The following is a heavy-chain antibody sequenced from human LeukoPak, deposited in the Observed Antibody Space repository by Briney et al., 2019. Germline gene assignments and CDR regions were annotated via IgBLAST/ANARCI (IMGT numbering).Heavy chain of an antibody. CDR3: AREGGDIAARNFDY. CDR1: GFTFSSYS. Sequence: GGSLRLSCAASGFTFSSYSMNWVRQAPGKGPEWVSSISSSSSYIYYADSVKGRFTISRDNAKNSLYLQMNSLRAEDTAVYYCAREGGDIAARNFDYWGQGTLVTVSS. J-gene: IGHJ4*02. D-gene: IGHD6-6*01. V-gene: IGHV3-21*01. CDR2: ISSSSSYI.